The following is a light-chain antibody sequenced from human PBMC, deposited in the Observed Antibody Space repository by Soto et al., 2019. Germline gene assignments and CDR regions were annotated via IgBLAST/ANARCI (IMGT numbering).Light chain of an antibody. CDR2: GAP. CDR3: QQFNNYPRT. Sequence: EVVMAQSPATLSVSPGERATLSCRASQSVSSNLAWYQQKPGQAPRLLIYGAPTRATGIPARFSGSGSGAEFTLTISSLQPEDFATYYCQQFNNYPRTFGQGTKVDVK. V-gene: IGKV3-15*01. J-gene: IGKJ1*01. CDR1: QSVSSN.